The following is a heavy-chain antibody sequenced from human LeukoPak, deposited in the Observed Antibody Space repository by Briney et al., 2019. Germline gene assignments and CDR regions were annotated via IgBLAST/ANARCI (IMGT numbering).Heavy chain of an antibody. J-gene: IGHJ4*02. D-gene: IGHD5-18*01. CDR3: STSGDTSMVMGY. Sequence: PGGSLRLSCAASGFTFSDSSMHWVRQASGKGLEWVGRIRGKANSYATAFAASVKGRFTMSRDDSENTAYLQMNSLKTEDTAVYYCSTSGDTSMVMGYWGQGTLVTVSS. CDR2: IRGKANSYAT. V-gene: IGHV3-73*01. CDR1: GFTFSDSS.